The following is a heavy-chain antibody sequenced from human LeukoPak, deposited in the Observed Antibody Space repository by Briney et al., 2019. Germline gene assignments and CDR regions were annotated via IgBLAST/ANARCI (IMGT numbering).Heavy chain of an antibody. CDR1: GFTFSSYA. J-gene: IGHJ5*02. D-gene: IGHD2-15*01. CDR3: TTDGPIVVVVAATDNWFDP. Sequence: PGGSLRLSCAASGFTFSSYAMSWVRQAPGKGLEWVSAISGSGGSTYYADSVKGRFTISRDNSKNALYLQMNSLKTEDTAVYYCTTDGPIVVVVAATDNWFDPWGQGTLVTVSS. V-gene: IGHV3-23*01. CDR2: ISGSGGST.